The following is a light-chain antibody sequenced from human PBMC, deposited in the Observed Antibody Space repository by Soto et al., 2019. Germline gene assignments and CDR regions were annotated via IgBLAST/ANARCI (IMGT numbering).Light chain of an antibody. V-gene: IGLV1-47*01. Sequence: QSALTQPPSASGTPGQRVTISCSGSSSNIGSNYVYWYQQLPGTAPKLLIYRNNQRPSGVPDRFSGSKSGTSASLAISGLQSEDEADYYCAAWDASLNGYVFGTGTKVTV. CDR3: AAWDASLNGYV. CDR2: RNN. CDR1: SSNIGSNY. J-gene: IGLJ1*01.